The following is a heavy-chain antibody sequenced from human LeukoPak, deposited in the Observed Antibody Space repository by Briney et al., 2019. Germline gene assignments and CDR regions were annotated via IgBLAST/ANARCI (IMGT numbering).Heavy chain of an antibody. J-gene: IGHJ6*02. V-gene: IGHV3-23*01. D-gene: IGHD3-10*01. CDR2: ISGSGGST. Sequence: PGGSLRLSCAASGFTFSSYAMSWVRQAPGKGLEWVSAISGSGGSTYYADSVKGRFTISRDNSKNTLYLQMNSLRAEDTAVYYCAKDSVSGTVLLWFGESYGMDVWGQGTTVTVSS. CDR3: AKDSVSGTVLLWFGESYGMDV. CDR1: GFTFSSYA.